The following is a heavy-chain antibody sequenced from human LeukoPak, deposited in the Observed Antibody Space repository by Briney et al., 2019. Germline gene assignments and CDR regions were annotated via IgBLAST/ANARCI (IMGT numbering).Heavy chain of an antibody. D-gene: IGHD2-15*01. Sequence: GGSLRLPCAASGVTLSSYWMHWVRQAPGKGLVWVSRINSDGTSTTYADPVKGRFTISRDTAKNSLYLQMNSLRAEDTAVYYCVAARADFDYWGQGTLVTVSS. V-gene: IGHV3-74*01. CDR3: VAARADFDY. CDR2: INSDGTST. CDR1: GVTLSSYW. J-gene: IGHJ4*02.